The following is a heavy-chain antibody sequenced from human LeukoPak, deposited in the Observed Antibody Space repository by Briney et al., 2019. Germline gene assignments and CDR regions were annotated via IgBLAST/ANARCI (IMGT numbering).Heavy chain of an antibody. Sequence: SGGSLRLYCGASGFTFSNYAMNWVRQAPGKGLEWVSGISGSGGTTYYADSVKGRFTISRDNSKNTLYVQMNSLRVEDTAVYYCAKDQRATISTSNWFDPWGQGTLVTVSS. V-gene: IGHV3-23*01. CDR1: GFTFSNYA. CDR2: ISGSGGTT. CDR3: AKDQRATISTSNWFDP. D-gene: IGHD5-24*01. J-gene: IGHJ5*02.